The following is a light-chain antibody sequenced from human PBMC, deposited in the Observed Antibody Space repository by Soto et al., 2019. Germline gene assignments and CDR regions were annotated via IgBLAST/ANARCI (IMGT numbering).Light chain of an antibody. CDR3: QQYSSSPPYT. CDR1: QSVSSSY. Sequence: EIVLTQSPGTLSLSPGERATRSCRASQSVSSSYLAWYQKKPGQAPRLLIYGASSRATGIPDRFSGSGSGTDFTLTISRLEPEDFAVYYCQQYSSSPPYTFGQGTKLELK. V-gene: IGKV3-20*01. CDR2: GAS. J-gene: IGKJ2*01.